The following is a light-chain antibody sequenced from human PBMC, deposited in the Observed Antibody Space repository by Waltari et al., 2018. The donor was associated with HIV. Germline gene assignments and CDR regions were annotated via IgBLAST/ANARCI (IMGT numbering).Light chain of an antibody. CDR2: GNS. CDR1: SSNIGAGYD. J-gene: IGLJ3*02. Sequence: QSVLTQPPSVSGAPGQRVTISCTGSSSNIGAGYDVTWYQQLPGTAPKLLIYGNSNRPSGVPDRFSGSKSGTSASLAITGLQAEDEADYYSQSYDSSLSGYWVFGGGTKLTVL. CDR3: QSYDSSLSGYWV. V-gene: IGLV1-40*01.